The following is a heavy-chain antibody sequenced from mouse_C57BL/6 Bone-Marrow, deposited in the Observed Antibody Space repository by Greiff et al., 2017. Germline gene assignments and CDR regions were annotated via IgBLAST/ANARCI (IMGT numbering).Heavy chain of an antibody. Sequence: QVQLQQSGPALVKPGASVKLSCKASGYTFTSYDINWVKQRPGQGLEWIGWIYPRDGSTKYNEKFKGKATLTVDTSSSTAYMELHSVTSEDSAVYCCAILEFGGSSGDWYFDVWGTGTTVTVSS. D-gene: IGHD1-1*01. CDR1: GYTFTSYD. CDR3: AILEFGGSSGDWYFDV. J-gene: IGHJ1*03. V-gene: IGHV1-85*01. CDR2: IYPRDGST.